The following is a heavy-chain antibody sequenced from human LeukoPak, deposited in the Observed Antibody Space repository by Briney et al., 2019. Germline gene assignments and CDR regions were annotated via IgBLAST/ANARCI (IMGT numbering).Heavy chain of an antibody. D-gene: IGHD6-13*01. CDR2: IYSGGST. Sequence: HPGGSLRLSCAASGFTVSSNYMSWVRQAPGKGLEWVSVIYSGGSTYYADSVKGRFTISRDNSKNTLYLQMNSLRAADTAVYYCAREVAAGTSDYWGQGTLVTVSS. CDR3: AREVAAGTSDY. CDR1: GFTVSSNY. V-gene: IGHV3-53*01. J-gene: IGHJ4*02.